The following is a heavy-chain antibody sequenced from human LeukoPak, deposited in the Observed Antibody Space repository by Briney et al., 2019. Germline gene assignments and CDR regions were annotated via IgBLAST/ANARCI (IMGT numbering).Heavy chain of an antibody. CDR2: IYSGGST. CDR3: ARDRFRNGLLDY. V-gene: IGHV3-66*01. CDR1: GFTVSNNY. Sequence: GGSLRLSCAASGFTVSNNYMSWVRQAPGKGLEWVSVIYSGGSTYYADSVKGRFTISRDNSKNTLYLQMNSLRAEDTAVYYCARDRFRNGLLDYWGQGTLVTVSS. J-gene: IGHJ4*02. D-gene: IGHD1-14*01.